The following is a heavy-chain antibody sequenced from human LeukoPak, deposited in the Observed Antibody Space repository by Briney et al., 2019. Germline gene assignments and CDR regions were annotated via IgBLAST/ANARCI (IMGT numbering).Heavy chain of an antibody. D-gene: IGHD1-26*01. V-gene: IGHV4-59*01. CDR1: GGSISSYY. Sequence: SETLSLTCTASGGSISSYYWSWIGQPPGKGLEWIGYIYYSESSNYNPSLKSRATISVDTSKNQLSLKLSSVTAADAAVYYCARSAHSGSYSPFDYWGQGTLVTVSS. J-gene: IGHJ4*02. CDR2: IYYSESS. CDR3: ARSAHSGSYSPFDY.